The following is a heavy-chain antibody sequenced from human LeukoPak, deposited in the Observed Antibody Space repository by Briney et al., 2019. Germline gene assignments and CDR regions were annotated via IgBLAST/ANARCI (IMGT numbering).Heavy chain of an antibody. V-gene: IGHV4-61*02. Sequence: SQTLSLTCTVSGGSISSGSYYWSRIRQPAGKGLEWIGRIYTSGSTNYNPSLKSRVTMSVDTSKNQFSLKLSSVTAADTAVYYCARSGSSSWYNFDYWGQGTLVTVSS. CDR1: GGSISSGSYY. J-gene: IGHJ4*02. D-gene: IGHD6-13*01. CDR2: IYTSGST. CDR3: ARSGSSSWYNFDY.